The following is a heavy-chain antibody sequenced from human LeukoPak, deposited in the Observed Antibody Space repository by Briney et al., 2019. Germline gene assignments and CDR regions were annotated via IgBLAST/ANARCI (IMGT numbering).Heavy chain of an antibody. Sequence: SEALSLTCTVSGGSTNSFYWSWIRQPPRGGLEWIGYIYYSGSTNYNPSLKSRVTISVDASKNQFSLWLSSVTAADTAVYYCARLARLTLIRGVTGYHSLDVWGKGTKVTVSS. D-gene: IGHD3-10*01. J-gene: IGHJ6*04. V-gene: IGHV4-59*01. CDR3: ARLARLTLIRGVTGYHSLDV. CDR1: GGSTNSFY. CDR2: IYYSGST.